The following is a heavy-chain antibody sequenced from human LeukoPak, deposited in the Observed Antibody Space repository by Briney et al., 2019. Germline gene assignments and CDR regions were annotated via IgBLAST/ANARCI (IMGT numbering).Heavy chain of an antibody. CDR1: GGSISSYY. J-gene: IGHJ4*02. CDR2: IYYSGST. V-gene: IGHV4-59*08. Sequence: SETLSLTCTVSGGSISSYYWSWIRQPPGKGLEWIGYIYYSGSTNYNPSLKSRVTISVDTSKNQFSLKLSSVTAADTAVYYCARHTAMAHFDYWGQGTLVTVSS. CDR3: ARHTAMAHFDY. D-gene: IGHD5-24*01.